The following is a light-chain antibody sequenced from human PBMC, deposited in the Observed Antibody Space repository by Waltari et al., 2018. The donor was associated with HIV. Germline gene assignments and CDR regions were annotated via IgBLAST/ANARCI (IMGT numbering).Light chain of an antibody. J-gene: IGLJ2*01. Sequence: QSALTQPPSASGSPGQSVTISCTGPISDVYGYASVSWYQHHPGKAPKLIIYEFTKRPSGVPDRFSGSKSDYTASLTVSGLQADDEADYYCTSYTGSTNLLFGGGTKLTVL. CDR1: ISDVYGYAS. CDR3: TSYTGSTNLL. CDR2: EFT. V-gene: IGLV2-8*01.